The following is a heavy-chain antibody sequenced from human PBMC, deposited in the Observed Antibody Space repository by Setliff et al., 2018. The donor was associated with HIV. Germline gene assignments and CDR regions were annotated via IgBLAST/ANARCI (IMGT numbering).Heavy chain of an antibody. Sequence: SETLSLTCTVSGGSISSPYWTWTRQPPGKGLEWIGNIHYSGSTNYNPSLKSRVTISVDTSRSQFSLKLSSVTAADTAVYYCARGTLYYYDTGGYSYFDYWGQGTLVTVSS. CDR3: ARGTLYYYDTGGYSYFDY. V-gene: IGHV4-59*11. CDR1: GGSISSPY. J-gene: IGHJ4*02. D-gene: IGHD3-22*01. CDR2: IHYSGST.